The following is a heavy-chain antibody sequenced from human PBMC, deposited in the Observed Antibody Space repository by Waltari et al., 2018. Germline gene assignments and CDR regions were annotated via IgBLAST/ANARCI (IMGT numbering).Heavy chain of an antibody. CDR2: ISNSDDTT. J-gene: IGHJ6*02. CDR1: GFTFSDYA. V-gene: IGHV3-23*01. Sequence: EMHLLESGGSLAQHGASLRLSCAASGFTFSDYAMAWVRQAPGKGLEWVSTISNSDDTTYYAESVKGRFTISRDNSKSTLFLQMNSLRADDTAIYYCAKELERKPYYYYGWDVWGQGTTVTVSS. D-gene: IGHD1-1*01. CDR3: AKELERKPYYYYGWDV.